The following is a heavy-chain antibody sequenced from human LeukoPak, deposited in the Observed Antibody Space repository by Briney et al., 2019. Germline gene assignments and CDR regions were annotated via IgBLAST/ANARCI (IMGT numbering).Heavy chain of an antibody. CDR1: GGSLSSYY. CDR2: IYYSGST. D-gene: IGHD6-13*01. Sequence: SETLSLTCTVSGGSLSSYYWSWIRQPPGKGLEWIGYIYYSGSTNYNPSLKSRVTISVDTSKNQFSLKLSSVTAADTAVYYCARWYSSSWYYFDYWGQGTLVTVSS. CDR3: ARWYSSSWYYFDY. V-gene: IGHV4-59*01. J-gene: IGHJ4*02.